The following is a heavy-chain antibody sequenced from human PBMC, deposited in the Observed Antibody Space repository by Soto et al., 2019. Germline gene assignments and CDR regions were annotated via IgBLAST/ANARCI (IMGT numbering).Heavy chain of an antibody. J-gene: IGHJ3*01. CDR1: GFTFDYYW. V-gene: IGHV3-74*01. Sequence: EVQLVESGGGLVQPGESLRLSCAASGFTFDYYWMHWVRQAPGKGLVWVSRIHSDGTSTTYADSVKGRFTISRDNAKNTLYMQMNSVRAEDTAVYYCSRGDRGAFDLWGQGRVVTVSS. D-gene: IGHD1-26*01. CDR3: SRGDRGAFDL. CDR2: IHSDGTST.